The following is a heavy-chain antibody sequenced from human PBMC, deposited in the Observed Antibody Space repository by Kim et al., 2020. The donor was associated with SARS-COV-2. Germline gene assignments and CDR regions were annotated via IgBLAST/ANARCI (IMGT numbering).Heavy chain of an antibody. V-gene: IGHV3-30*01. D-gene: IGHD2-8*01. Sequence: FTISRDNSKNTLYLQMNSLRAEDTAVYYCARGGHGYCTNGVCYTFPDLDYWGQGTLVTVSS. CDR3: ARGGHGYCTNGVCYTFPDLDY. J-gene: IGHJ4*02.